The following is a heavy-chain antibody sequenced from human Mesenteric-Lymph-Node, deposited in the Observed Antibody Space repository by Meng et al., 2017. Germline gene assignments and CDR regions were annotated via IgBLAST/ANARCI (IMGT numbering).Heavy chain of an antibody. CDR3: ATTTGYSSGWYEFAYYYYGMDV. J-gene: IGHJ6*02. CDR2: INTNTGNP. V-gene: IGHV7-4-1*02. Sequence: ASVKVSCKASGGTFSSYAISWVRQAPGQGLEWMGWINTNTGNPTYAQGFTGRFVFSLDTSVSTAYLQISSLKAEDTAVYYCATTTGYSSGWYEFAYYYYGMDVWGQGTTVTVSS. D-gene: IGHD6-19*01. CDR1: GGTFSSYA.